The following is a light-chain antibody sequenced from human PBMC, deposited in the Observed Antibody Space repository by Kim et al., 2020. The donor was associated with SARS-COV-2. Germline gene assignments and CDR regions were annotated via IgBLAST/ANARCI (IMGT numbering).Light chain of an antibody. CDR2: GAS. J-gene: IGKJ2*01. V-gene: IGKV3-15*01. CDR3: QHFKNWPVT. CDR1: QSVGSN. Sequence: EIVMTQSPVTLSVSPGERATLSCRASQSVGSNLAWYQQKPGQAPRLLIYGASTRATGIPAKFSGSGSGTEFTLTISSLQSEDFAVYYCQHFKNWPVTFGQGTKLEI.